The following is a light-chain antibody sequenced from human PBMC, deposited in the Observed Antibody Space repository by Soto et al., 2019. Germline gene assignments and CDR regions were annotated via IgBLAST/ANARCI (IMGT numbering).Light chain of an antibody. Sequence: QSVLTQSPSASASLGASVKLTCTLSSGHSSYAIAWHQQQPEKGPRYLMKLNSDGSHSKGDGIPDRFSGSSSGAERYLTISSLQSEDEADYYCQIWGTGTYVVFGGGPQLTVL. V-gene: IGLV4-69*01. CDR3: QIWGTGTYVV. CDR1: SGHSSYA. CDR2: LNSDGSH. J-gene: IGLJ2*01.